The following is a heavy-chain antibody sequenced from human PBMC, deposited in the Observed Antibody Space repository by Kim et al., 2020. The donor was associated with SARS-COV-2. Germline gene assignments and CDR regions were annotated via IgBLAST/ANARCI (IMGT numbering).Heavy chain of an antibody. V-gene: IGHV1-2*02. D-gene: IGHD3-10*01. CDR3: ARVVRGANDY. J-gene: IGHJ4*02. CDR2: GT. Sequence: GTNYAQKFQGRVTMTRDTSISTAYMELSRLRSDDTAVYYCARVVRGANDYWGQGTLVTVSS.